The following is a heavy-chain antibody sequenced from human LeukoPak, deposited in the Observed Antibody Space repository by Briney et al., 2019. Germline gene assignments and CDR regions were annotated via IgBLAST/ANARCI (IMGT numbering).Heavy chain of an antibody. CDR2: IYYSGST. J-gene: IGHJ4*02. CDR1: GGSISSYY. D-gene: IGHD3-22*01. Sequence: SETLSLTCTVSGGSISSYYWSWIRQRPGKGLEWIGYIYYSGSTNYNPSLKSRVTISVDTSKNQFSLKLSSVTAADTAVYYCASTVYDSSGEYYFDYWGQGTLVTVSS. V-gene: IGHV4-59*01. CDR3: ASTVYDSSGEYYFDY.